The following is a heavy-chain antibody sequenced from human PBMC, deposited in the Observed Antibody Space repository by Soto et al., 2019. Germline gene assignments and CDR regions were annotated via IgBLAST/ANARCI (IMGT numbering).Heavy chain of an antibody. V-gene: IGHV4-59*08. CDR2: IYYRRRT. J-gene: IGHJ4*02. D-gene: IGHD4-4*01. CDR3: ARHSNRNYGLYYFDS. Sequence: PSETLSLTCTVSGGSVSSYYWSWIRQSPEKELKGIEYIYYRRRTKYKNSHKSRDTKSEDTTKKQNYQKESSATAAYTAVYYCARHSNRNYGLYYFDSWGLGALVTVSS. CDR1: GGSVSSYY.